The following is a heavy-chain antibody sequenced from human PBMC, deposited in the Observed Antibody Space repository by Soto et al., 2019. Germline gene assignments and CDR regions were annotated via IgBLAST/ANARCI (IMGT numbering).Heavy chain of an antibody. J-gene: IGHJ4*02. D-gene: IGHD2-2*02. Sequence: VQLVESGGGLVQPGGSLRLSCAASGFTFTDYSMNWVRQAPGKGLEWLSYISSSTATIYYAVSVKGRFTISRDNVKNSVFLQMNTLRDEDTAVHYCARDRYTSGTCYIDYWGQGTLVTVSS. V-gene: IGHV3-48*02. CDR2: ISSSTATI. CDR3: ARDRYTSGTCYIDY. CDR1: GFTFTDYS.